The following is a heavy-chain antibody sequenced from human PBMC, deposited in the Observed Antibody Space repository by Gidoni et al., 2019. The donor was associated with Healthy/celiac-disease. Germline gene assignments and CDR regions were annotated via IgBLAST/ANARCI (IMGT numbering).Heavy chain of an antibody. J-gene: IGHJ5*02. CDR1: GGSLSSSY. Sequence: QVQLQESGPGLVKPSETLSLTCTVSGGSLSSSYWSWLRQPAGKGLEWIGRIYTSGSTNYNPSLKSRVTMSVETSKNQFSLKLSSVTAADTAVYYCAREGGYLTVFWSGYTNWFDPWGQGTLVTVSS. CDR2: IYTSGST. V-gene: IGHV4-4*07. D-gene: IGHD3-3*01. CDR3: AREGGYLTVFWSGYTNWFDP.